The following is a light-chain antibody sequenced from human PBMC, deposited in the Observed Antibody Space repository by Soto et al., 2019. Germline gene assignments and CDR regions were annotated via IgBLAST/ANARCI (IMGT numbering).Light chain of an antibody. CDR3: STWDGSLSRPV. J-gene: IGLJ3*02. Sequence: QSVLTQPPSASGTPGQRVTISCSGSSSNIARNYVSWFQQLPGTAPKLVIYRNDQWPSGVPDRFSGSKSGTSASLAISGLRSEDEADYYCSTWDGSLSRPVFGGGTKVTVL. CDR2: RND. CDR1: SSNIARNY. V-gene: IGLV1-47*01.